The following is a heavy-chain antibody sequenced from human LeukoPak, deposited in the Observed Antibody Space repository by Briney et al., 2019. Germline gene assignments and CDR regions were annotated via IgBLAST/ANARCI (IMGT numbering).Heavy chain of an antibody. J-gene: IGHJ4*02. V-gene: IGHV3-33*01. Sequence: GGSLRLSCAASGFIFSTYGMHWVRQAPGKGLDWVAVIWSDGSQKYYTDSVKGRFTISRDNSKNTLYLQMNSLRAEDTAVYYCARDSAPLGELSLDYWGQGTLVTVSS. CDR2: IWSDGSQK. CDR3: ARDSAPLGELSLDY. D-gene: IGHD3-16*02. CDR1: GFIFSTYG.